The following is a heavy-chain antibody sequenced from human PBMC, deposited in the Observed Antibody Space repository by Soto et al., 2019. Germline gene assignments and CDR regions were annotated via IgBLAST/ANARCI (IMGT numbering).Heavy chain of an antibody. Sequence: GASVKVSCKASGYTFTSYGISWVRQAPGEGLEWMGWITTDNSNTNYAQKFQGRVTMTTDTSTRTAYMELRILTSDDTAVYYCARTRGYSYGYDDYWGQGTQVTVSS. CDR1: GYTFTSYG. D-gene: IGHD5-18*01. J-gene: IGHJ4*02. V-gene: IGHV1-18*01. CDR2: ITTDNSNT. CDR3: ARTRGYSYGYDDY.